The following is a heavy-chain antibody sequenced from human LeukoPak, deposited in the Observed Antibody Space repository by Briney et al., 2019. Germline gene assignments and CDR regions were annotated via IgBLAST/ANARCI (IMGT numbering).Heavy chain of an antibody. J-gene: IGHJ4*02. V-gene: IGHV3-7*01. Sequence: GGSLRLSCAASSFAFQYYWMAWVRQAPGKGLEWVAHMKEDGTEEYYLDSVRGRFTISKNDAKSSLFLQMNSLTAEDTALYYCVRGGWELDFWGQGTLVTVSS. CDR3: VRGGWELDF. D-gene: IGHD1-26*01. CDR2: MKEDGTEE. CDR1: SFAFQYYW.